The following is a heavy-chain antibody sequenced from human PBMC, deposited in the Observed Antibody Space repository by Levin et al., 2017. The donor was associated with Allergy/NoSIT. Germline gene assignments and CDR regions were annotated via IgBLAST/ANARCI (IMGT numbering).Heavy chain of an antibody. CDR2: IIPIFGTA. CDR3: ARAGHPDYYYYYGMDV. CDR1: GGTFSSYA. V-gene: IGHV1-69*13. Sequence: SVKVSCKASGGTFSSYAISWVRQAPGQGLEWMGGIIPIFGTANYAQKFQGRVTITADESTSTAYMELSSLRSEDTAVYYCARAGHPDYYYYYGMDVWGQGTTVTVSS. D-gene: IGHD3-10*01. J-gene: IGHJ6*02.